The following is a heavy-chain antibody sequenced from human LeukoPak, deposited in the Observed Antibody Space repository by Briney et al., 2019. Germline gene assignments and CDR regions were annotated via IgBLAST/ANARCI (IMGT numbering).Heavy chain of an antibody. V-gene: IGHV3-21*01. CDR3: ATTVTSLDAFDI. CDR2: ISSSSSYI. CDR1: GFTFSNAW. J-gene: IGHJ3*02. Sequence: GGSLRLSCAASGFTFSNAWMSWVRQAPGKGLEWVSSISSSSSYIYYADSVKGRFTISRDNAKNSLYLQMNSLRAEDTAVYYCATTVTSLDAFDIWGQGTMVTVSS. D-gene: IGHD4-17*01.